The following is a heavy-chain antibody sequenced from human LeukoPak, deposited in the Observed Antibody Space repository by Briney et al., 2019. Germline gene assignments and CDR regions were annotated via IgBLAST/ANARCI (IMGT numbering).Heavy chain of an antibody. CDR2: ISGSGGST. CDR1: GFTFSNYA. J-gene: IGHJ5*02. V-gene: IGHV3-23*01. Sequence: GGSLRLSCAASGFTFSNYAMSWVRQAPGKGLEWVSAISGSGGSTYYADSVKGRFTISRDNSKNTLYLQMNSLRAEDTAVYYCAKHYYDSSGYTYNWSDPWGQGTLVTVSS. CDR3: AKHYYDSSGYTYNWSDP. D-gene: IGHD3-22*01.